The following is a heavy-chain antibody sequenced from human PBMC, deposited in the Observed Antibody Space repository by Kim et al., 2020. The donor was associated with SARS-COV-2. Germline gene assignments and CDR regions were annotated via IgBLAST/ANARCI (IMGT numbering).Heavy chain of an antibody. D-gene: IGHD5-18*01. CDR3: ARDAMGGRHY. CDR2: ISSSSSSI. CDR1: GFTFSSYS. Sequence: GGSLRLSCAASGFTFSSYSMNWVRQAPGKGLEWVSYISSSSSSIYYADSVKGRFTISRDNAKNSLYLQMNSLRAEDTAVYYCARDAMGGRHYWGQGTLVTVSS. J-gene: IGHJ4*02. V-gene: IGHV3-48*01.